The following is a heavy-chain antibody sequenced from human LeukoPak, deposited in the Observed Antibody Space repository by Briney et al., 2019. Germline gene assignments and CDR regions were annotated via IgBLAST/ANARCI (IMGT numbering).Heavy chain of an antibody. D-gene: IGHD1-26*01. V-gene: IGHV4-59*12. CDR2: IYNSGST. CDR3: ARGVGVGSYYYYYYMDV. Sequence: PSETLSLTCTVSGGSISGYYWSWIRQPPGKGLEWIGYIYNSGSTNYNPSLKSRVTMSVDTSKNQFSLKLSSVTAADTAVYYCARGVGVGSYYYYYYMDVWGKGTTVTVSS. J-gene: IGHJ6*03. CDR1: GGSISGYY.